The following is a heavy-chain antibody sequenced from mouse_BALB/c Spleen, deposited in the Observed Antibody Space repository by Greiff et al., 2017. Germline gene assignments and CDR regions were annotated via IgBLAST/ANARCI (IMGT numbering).Heavy chain of an antibody. V-gene: IGHV6-6*02. Sequence: EVQLQQSGGGLVQPGGSMKLSCVASGFTFSNYWMNWVRQSPEKGLEWVAEIRLKSNNYATHYAESVKGRFTISRDDSKSSVYLQMNNLRAEDTGIYYCTRELRYFDYWGQGTTLTVSS. CDR3: TRELRYFDY. CDR2: IRLKSNNYAT. J-gene: IGHJ2*01. CDR1: GFTFSNYW. D-gene: IGHD1-1*01.